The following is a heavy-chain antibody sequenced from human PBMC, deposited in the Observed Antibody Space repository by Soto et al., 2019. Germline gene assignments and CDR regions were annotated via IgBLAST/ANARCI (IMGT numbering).Heavy chain of an antibody. J-gene: IGHJ6*03. CDR1: GFTFSSYW. CDR2: INSDGSST. V-gene: IGHV3-74*01. Sequence: EVQLVESGGGLVQPGGSLRLSCAASGFTFSSYWMHWVRQAPGKGLVWVSRINSDGSSTSYADSVKGRFTISRGNAKNTLYLQMNSLRAEDTAVYYCARFPYYYYYMDVWGKGTTVTVSS. CDR3: ARFPYYYYYMDV.